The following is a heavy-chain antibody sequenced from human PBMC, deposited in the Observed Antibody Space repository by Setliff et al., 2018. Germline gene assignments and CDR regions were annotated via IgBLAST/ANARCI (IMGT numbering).Heavy chain of an antibody. CDR1: GGSMSSGPNY. CDR2: VYSSVYSSGIT. J-gene: IGHJ6*03. Sequence: SETLSLTCTVSGGSMSSGPNYWSWIRQPAGRGLEWVGRVYSSVYSSGITSYNPSLKSRVTISMDTSKNQFSLGLTSVTAADTAVYYCARESYYYYMDVWGKGTTVTVSS. CDR3: ARESYYYYMDV. V-gene: IGHV4-61*02.